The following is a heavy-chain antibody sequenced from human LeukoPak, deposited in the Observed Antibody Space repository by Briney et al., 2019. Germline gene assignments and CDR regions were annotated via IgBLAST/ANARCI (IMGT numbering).Heavy chain of an antibody. CDR3: ARDRRGYSYGYFGSPLRYFDY. Sequence: SETLSLTCTVSGGSISSGGYYWSWIRQHPGKGLEWIGYIYYSGSTYYNPSLKSRVTISVDTSKNQFSLKLSSVTAADTAVYYCARDRRGYSYGYFGSPLRYFDYWGQGTLVTVSS. V-gene: IGHV4-31*03. D-gene: IGHD5-18*01. CDR2: IYYSGST. J-gene: IGHJ4*02. CDR1: GGSISSGGYY.